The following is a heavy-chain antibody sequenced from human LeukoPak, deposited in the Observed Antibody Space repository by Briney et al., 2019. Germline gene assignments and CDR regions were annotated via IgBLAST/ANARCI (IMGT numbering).Heavy chain of an antibody. D-gene: IGHD2-2*02. CDR2: IIPIFGTA. J-gene: IGHJ6*03. CDR1: GGTFSSYA. Sequence: SVKVSCKASGGTFSSYAISWVRHAPGQGLEWMGGIIPIFGTANYAQKFQGRVTITTDESTSTAYMELSSLRSEDTAVYYCAGSVPAAIPDYNHYMDVWDKGTTVTVSS. V-gene: IGHV1-69*05. CDR3: AGSVPAAIPDYNHYMDV.